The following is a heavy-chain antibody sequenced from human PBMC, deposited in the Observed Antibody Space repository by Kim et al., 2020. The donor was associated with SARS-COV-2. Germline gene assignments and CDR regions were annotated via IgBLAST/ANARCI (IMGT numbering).Heavy chain of an antibody. CDR3: ARDTSWGSGWYKWFDP. Sequence: GGSLRLSCAASGFTFSSYSMNWVRQAPGKGLEWVSYISSSSSTIYYADSVKGRFTISRDNAKNSLYLQMNSLRDEDTAVYYCARDTSWGSGWYKWFDPWGQGTLVTVSS. CDR2: ISSSSSTI. CDR1: GFTFSSYS. V-gene: IGHV3-48*02. J-gene: IGHJ5*02. D-gene: IGHD6-19*01.